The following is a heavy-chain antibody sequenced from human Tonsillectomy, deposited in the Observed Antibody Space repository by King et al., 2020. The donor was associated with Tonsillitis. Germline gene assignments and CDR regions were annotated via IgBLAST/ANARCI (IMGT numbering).Heavy chain of an antibody. D-gene: IGHD3-3*01. Sequence: QLQESGSGLVKPSQTLSLTCAVSGGSISSGGFSWSWIRQPPGKGLEWIGYINHSGSTYSNPSLKSRVTISVDRSQNQFSLKLSTVTAADTAVYYCGRGFPPCYDATVGAFDIWGQGTMDTVSS. J-gene: IGHJ3*02. CDR3: GRGFPPCYDATVGAFDI. CDR2: INHSGST. CDR1: GGSISSGGFS. V-gene: IGHV4-30-2*01.